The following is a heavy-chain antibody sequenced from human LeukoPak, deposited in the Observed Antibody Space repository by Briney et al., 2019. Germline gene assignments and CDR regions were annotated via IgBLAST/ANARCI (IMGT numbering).Heavy chain of an antibody. CDR1: AYFISSGYY. D-gene: IGHD6-6*01. J-gene: IGHJ4*02. Sequence: PSETLSLTCTVSAYFISSGYYRGWIRQPRGKGLEWIGSIYHSGSIYYNPSLKSRVTISVDTSKNQFSLKLSSVTAADTAVYYCARGEYSRSSVDYWGQGTLVTVSS. CDR2: IYHSGSI. CDR3: ARGEYSRSSVDY. V-gene: IGHV4-38-2*02.